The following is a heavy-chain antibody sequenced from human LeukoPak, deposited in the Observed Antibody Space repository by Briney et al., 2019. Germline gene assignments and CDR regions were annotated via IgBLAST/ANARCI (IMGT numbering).Heavy chain of an antibody. V-gene: IGHV3-74*01. J-gene: IGHJ4*02. CDR1: GFTFSNYW. CDR3: IRGYDF. CDR2: INSDGSST. D-gene: IGHD3-3*01. Sequence: GGSLRLSCVASGFTFSNYWMHWVRQAPGKGLVWFSRINSDGSSTSYADSVKGRFTISTDNAKNTLYLQMNSLRAEDTAVYYCIRGYDFWGQGTLVTVSS.